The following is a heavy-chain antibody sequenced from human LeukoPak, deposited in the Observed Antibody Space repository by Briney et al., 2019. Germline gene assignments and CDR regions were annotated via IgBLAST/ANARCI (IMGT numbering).Heavy chain of an antibody. Sequence: PGGSLRLSCAASGFTFSTYGMHWVRQAPGKGLEWVAFIRFDGTNKYYADSVKGRFAISRDSSKNTLYLQMNSLRAEDTAVYYCAKGYCSGSCYNGLDYWGQGNLVTLSS. CDR1: GFTFSTYG. CDR2: IRFDGTNK. V-gene: IGHV3-30*02. D-gene: IGHD2-15*01. CDR3: AKGYCSGSCYNGLDY. J-gene: IGHJ4*02.